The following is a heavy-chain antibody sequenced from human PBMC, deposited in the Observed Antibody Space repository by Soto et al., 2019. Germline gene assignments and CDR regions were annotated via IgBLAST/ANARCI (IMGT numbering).Heavy chain of an antibody. V-gene: IGHV3-23*01. CDR1: GFTFSSYA. CDR3: AKERWLQYLFDY. CDR2: ISGSGGST. Sequence: GSLRLSWAASGFTFSSYAMSWVRQAPGKGLEWVSAISGSGGSTYYADSVKGRFTISRDNSKNTLYLQMNSLRAEDTAVYYCAKERWLQYLFDYWGQGTLVTVSS. D-gene: IGHD5-12*01. J-gene: IGHJ4*02.